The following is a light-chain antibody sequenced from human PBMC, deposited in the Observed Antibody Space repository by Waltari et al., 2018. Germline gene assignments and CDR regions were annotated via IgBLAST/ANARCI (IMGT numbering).Light chain of an antibody. Sequence: DIVMTQSPDSLAVSLGGRATITCKSSQSILYSSNNKKYLAWYQQKTGQSPKLLIYWASTREAGVPDRFSGSGSGTDFTLTISSLQTEDVAVYYCQQYYSTPFTFGGGTKVEIK. CDR1: QSILYSSNNKKY. CDR3: QQYYSTPFT. V-gene: IGKV4-1*01. CDR2: WAS. J-gene: IGKJ4*01.